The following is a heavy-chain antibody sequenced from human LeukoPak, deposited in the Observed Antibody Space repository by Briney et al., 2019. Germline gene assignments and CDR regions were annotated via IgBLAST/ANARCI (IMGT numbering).Heavy chain of an antibody. CDR2: INHSGST. CDR3: ARSQAAADGYYYYYMDV. V-gene: IGHV4-34*01. Sequence: SETLSLTCAVYGGSFSSYYWSWIRQPPGKGLEWIGEINHSGSTNYNPSLKSRVTISVDTSKNQFSLKLSSVTAADTAVYYCARSQAAADGYYYYYMDVWGKGTTVTVSS. CDR1: GGSFSSYY. D-gene: IGHD6-13*01. J-gene: IGHJ6*03.